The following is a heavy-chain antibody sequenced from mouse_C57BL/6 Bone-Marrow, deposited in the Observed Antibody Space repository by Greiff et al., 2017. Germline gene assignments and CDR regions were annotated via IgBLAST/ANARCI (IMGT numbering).Heavy chain of an antibody. CDR1: GFTFSDYY. CDR2: ISNGGGST. J-gene: IGHJ3*01. V-gene: IGHV5-12*01. CDR3: ARFTGFDY. Sequence: EVKLMESGGGLVQPGGSLKLSCAASGFTFSDYYMYWVRQTPEKRLEWVAYISNGGGSTYYPDTVKGRFTISRDNAKNTLYLQISRLKSEDTAVYYCARFTGFDYWGQGTLVTVSA.